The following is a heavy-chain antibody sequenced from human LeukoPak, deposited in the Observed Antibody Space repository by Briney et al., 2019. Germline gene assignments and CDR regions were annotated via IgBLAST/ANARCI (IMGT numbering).Heavy chain of an antibody. D-gene: IGHD4-17*01. CDR2: IYSGGST. CDR1: GFTFSSYF. Sequence: GGSLRLSCAASGFTFSSYFMSWVRQAPGKGLEWVSVIYSGGSTYYADSVKGRFTISRDNSKNTLYLQMNSLRAEDTAVYYCARVDYGDYGFDYWGQGTLVTVSS. V-gene: IGHV3-66*01. J-gene: IGHJ4*02. CDR3: ARVDYGDYGFDY.